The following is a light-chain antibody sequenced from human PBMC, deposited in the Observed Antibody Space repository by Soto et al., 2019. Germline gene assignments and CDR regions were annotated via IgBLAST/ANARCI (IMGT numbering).Light chain of an antibody. Sequence: DIQMTQSPSSLSASVGDRVTISCRTSQSVTTFLNWYQQKPGEAPKLLIYRASTLQTGIPSRFSGSGYGADFVLTISSLQPEDFATYYCQQSYNSPRTFGLGTKVDIK. CDR1: QSVTTF. V-gene: IGKV1-39*01. CDR2: RAS. J-gene: IGKJ1*01. CDR3: QQSYNSPRT.